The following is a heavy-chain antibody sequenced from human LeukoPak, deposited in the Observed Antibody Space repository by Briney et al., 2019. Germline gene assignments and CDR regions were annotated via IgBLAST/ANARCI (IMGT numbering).Heavy chain of an antibody. J-gene: IGHJ6*02. D-gene: IGHD2-21*02. Sequence: PAASVKVSCKASGGTFSSYAISWVRQAPGQGLEWMGRIIPIFGIANYAQKFQGRVMITADKSTSTAYMELSSLRSEDTAVYYCARGCGGDCYSEDYYYGMDVWGQGTTVTVSS. CDR2: IIPIFGIA. V-gene: IGHV1-69*04. CDR3: ARGCGGDCYSEDYYYGMDV. CDR1: GGTFSSYA.